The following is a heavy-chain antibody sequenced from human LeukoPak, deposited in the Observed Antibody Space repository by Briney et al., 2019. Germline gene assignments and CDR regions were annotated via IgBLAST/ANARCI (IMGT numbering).Heavy chain of an antibody. D-gene: IGHD1-26*01. CDR1: GFTFSSYW. Sequence: HPGGSLRLSCAASGFTFSSYWMSWVRQAPGKGLEWVAIISYDGRHKYYADSVKGRFTISRDNSKNTLYLQMNSLRIEDTAVYYCARDREWESEYFYGMDVWGQGTTVTVSS. V-gene: IGHV3-30*03. J-gene: IGHJ6*02. CDR2: ISYDGRHK. CDR3: ARDREWESEYFYGMDV.